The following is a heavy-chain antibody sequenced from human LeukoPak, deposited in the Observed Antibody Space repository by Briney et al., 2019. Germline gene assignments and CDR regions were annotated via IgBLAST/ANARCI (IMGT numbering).Heavy chain of an antibody. V-gene: IGHV4-39*01. CDR1: GGSISSSSYY. CDR3: ASPPPRGVDAFDI. CDR2: IYYSGST. J-gene: IGHJ3*02. D-gene: IGHD3-10*01. Sequence: SETLSLTCTVSGGSISSSSYYWGWIRQPPGKGQEWIGSIYYSGSTYYNPSLKSRVTISVDTSKNQFSLKLSSVTAADTAVYYCASPPPRGVDAFDIWGQGTMVTVSS.